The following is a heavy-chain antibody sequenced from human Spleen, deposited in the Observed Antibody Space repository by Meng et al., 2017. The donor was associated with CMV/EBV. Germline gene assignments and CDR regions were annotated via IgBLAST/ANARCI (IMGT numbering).Heavy chain of an antibody. CDR2: ISYDGSTS. J-gene: IGHJ4*02. Sequence: GESLKISCAACGFTFSSYDMLWVRQAPGKGLEWLAVISYDGSTSYYADSVKGRFTTSRDNSRNTLYLQLNSLRGEDTAVYYCARGDGGIAAAGTLYYWGQGTLVTVSS. CDR3: ARGDGGIAAAGTLYY. V-gene: IGHV3-30*03. D-gene: IGHD6-13*01. CDR1: GFTFSSYD.